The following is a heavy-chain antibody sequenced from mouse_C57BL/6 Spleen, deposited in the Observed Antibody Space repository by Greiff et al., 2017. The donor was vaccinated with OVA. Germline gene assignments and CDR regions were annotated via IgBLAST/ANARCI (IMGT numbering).Heavy chain of an antibody. Sequence: VQLQQPGAELVRPGTSVKLSCKASGYTFTSYWMHWVKQRPGQGLEWIGVIDPSDSYTNYNQKFKGKATLTVDTSSSTAYMQLSSLTSEDSAVYYCARSNSNYYAMDYWGQGTSVTVSS. V-gene: IGHV1-59*01. J-gene: IGHJ4*01. CDR2: IDPSDSYT. CDR1: GYTFTSYW. CDR3: ARSNSNYYAMDY. D-gene: IGHD2-5*01.